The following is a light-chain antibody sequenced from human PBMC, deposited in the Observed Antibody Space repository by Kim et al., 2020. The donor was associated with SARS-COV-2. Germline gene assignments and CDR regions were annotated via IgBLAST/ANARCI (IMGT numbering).Light chain of an antibody. Sequence: CRGETATRSGRTSKSLGTKLAWYQQKRGKSTRLLISGAYTRATGISARFTGSGSWTEFALTISSLQSDDFAIYYCPQYNTWRWITFGGGTKVNI. CDR1: KSLGTK. J-gene: IGKJ4*01. CDR2: GAY. V-gene: IGKV3-15*01. CDR3: PQYNTWRWIT.